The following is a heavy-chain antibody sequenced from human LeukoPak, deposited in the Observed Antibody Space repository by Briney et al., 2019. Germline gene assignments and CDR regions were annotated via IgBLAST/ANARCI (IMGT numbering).Heavy chain of an antibody. Sequence: GASVKVSCKASGYTFTGYYMHWVRQAPGQGLEWMGWINPNSGGTNYAQKFQGRVTMARDTSISTAYMELSRLRSDDTAVYYCAREGDYYGSGRGWFDPWGQGTLVTVSS. D-gene: IGHD3-10*01. CDR1: GYTFTGYY. V-gene: IGHV1-2*02. CDR2: INPNSGGT. J-gene: IGHJ5*02. CDR3: AREGDYYGSGRGWFDP.